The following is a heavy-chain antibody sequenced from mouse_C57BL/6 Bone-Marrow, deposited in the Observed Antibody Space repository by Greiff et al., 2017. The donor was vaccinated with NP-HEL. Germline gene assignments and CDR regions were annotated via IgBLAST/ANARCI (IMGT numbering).Heavy chain of an antibody. CDR2: ISSGGSYT. V-gene: IGHV5-6*01. CDR3: AELGRGFAY. D-gene: IGHD4-1*01. J-gene: IGHJ3*01. Sequence: EVQLQESGGDLVKPGGSLKLSCAASGFTFSSYGMSWVRQTPDKRLEWVATISSGGSYTYYPDSVKGRFTISRDNAKNTLYLQMSSLKSEDTAMYYCAELGRGFAYWGQGTLVTVSA. CDR1: GFTFSSYG.